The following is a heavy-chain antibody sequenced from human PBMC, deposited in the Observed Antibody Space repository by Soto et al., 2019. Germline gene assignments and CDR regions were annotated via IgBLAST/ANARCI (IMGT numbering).Heavy chain of an antibody. V-gene: IGHV3-74*01. D-gene: IGHD6-13*01. J-gene: IGHJ4*02. CDR1: GFIFTNFW. CDR3: ARGSWYFDQ. CDR2: IDTSVRIT. Sequence: GGSLRLSCEASGFIFTNFWMHWVRRVPGKGLVWVSRIDTSVRITSYADSVKGRFTISRDHAKNTVSLQMNSLRAEDTGVYYCARGSWYFDQWGQRSLV.